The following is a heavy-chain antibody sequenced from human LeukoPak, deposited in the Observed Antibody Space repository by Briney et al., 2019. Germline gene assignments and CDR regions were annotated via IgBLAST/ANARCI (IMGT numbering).Heavy chain of an antibody. J-gene: IGHJ5*02. Sequence: GGSLRLSCAASGFTFSSYDMSWVRQAPGMGLEWVSGISGSGGTTYYADSVKGRFTISRDNSKNRLYLQTSGLRAEDTAVYYCAKEHDLWHEQGNWFDTWGQGVLGTVSS. CDR2: ISGSGGTT. V-gene: IGHV3-23*01. D-gene: IGHD3-3*01. CDR3: AKEHDLWHEQGNWFDT. CDR1: GFTFSSYD.